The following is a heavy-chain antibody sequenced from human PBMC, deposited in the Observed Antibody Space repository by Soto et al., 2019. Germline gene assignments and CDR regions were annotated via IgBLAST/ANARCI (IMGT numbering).Heavy chain of an antibody. Sequence: QVQLQQWGAGLLKPSETLSLTCAVYGGSFSGYYWSWIRQPPGKGLEWIGELNDSGGTNYNASLKSRVSISGDTSKSQFSLNLNFVTAADTAVYYCARGRGGVQHWGQGTLVTVSS. J-gene: IGHJ1*01. CDR1: GGSFSGYY. V-gene: IGHV4-34*01. CDR3: ARGRGGVQH. CDR2: LNDSGGT. D-gene: IGHD3-10*01.